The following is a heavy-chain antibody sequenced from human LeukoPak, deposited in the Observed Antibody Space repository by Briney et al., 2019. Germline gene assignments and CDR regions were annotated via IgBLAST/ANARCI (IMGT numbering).Heavy chain of an antibody. CDR3: ARSRGSSSWYEN. CDR1: GYTFTSYD. CDR2: MNPKSGNT. V-gene: IGHV1-8*01. D-gene: IGHD6-13*01. J-gene: IGHJ4*02. Sequence: ASVKVSCKASGYTFTSYDINWVRQATGQGLEWMGWMNPKSGNTGYAQKFQGRVTMTRNTSISTAFMELSSLRSEDTAVYYCARSRGSSSWYENWGQGTLVTVSS.